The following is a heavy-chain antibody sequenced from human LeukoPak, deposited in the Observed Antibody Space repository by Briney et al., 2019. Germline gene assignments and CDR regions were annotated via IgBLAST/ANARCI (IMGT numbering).Heavy chain of an antibody. CDR3: ARGSQYSSSSSYFDY. V-gene: IGHV4-34*01. CDR1: GGSFSGYY. CDR2: INHSGST. Sequence: SETLSLTCGVYGGSFSGYYWSWIRQPPGKGLECIGEINHSGSTNYNPSLKSRVTISVDTSKNQFSLKLSSVTAADTAVYYCARGSQYSSSSSYFDYWGQGTLVTVSS. J-gene: IGHJ4*02. D-gene: IGHD6-6*01.